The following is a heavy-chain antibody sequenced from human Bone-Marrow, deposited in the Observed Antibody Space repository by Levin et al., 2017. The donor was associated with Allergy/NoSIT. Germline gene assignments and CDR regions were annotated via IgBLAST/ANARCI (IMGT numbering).Heavy chain of an antibody. J-gene: IGHJ5*02. CDR2: ISYDGDFT. CDR3: AKSPTLTGYYEWFDR. Sequence: GGSLRLSCAASGFSFRSYGMHWVRQAPGKGLEWVGLISYDGDFTFYGDSVKGRFTISRDNSNNTLFLQMDSLSAEDTAIYYCAKSPTLTGYYEWFDRWGHGTLVTVSS. V-gene: IGHV3-30*18. CDR1: GFSFRSYG. D-gene: IGHD3-9*01.